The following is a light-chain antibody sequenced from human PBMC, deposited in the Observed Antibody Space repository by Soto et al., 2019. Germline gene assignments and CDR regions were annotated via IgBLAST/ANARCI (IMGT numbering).Light chain of an antibody. CDR3: QSYDSTSVV. CDR1: SGSIASNF. CDR2: EDS. V-gene: IGLV6-57*04. Sequence: LTQPHSVSESPGKTVTISCTRSSGSIASNFVRWYQQRPGSAPTTVIYEDSERPSGVPDRFSGSIDSSSNSASLTISRLKTEDEADYYCQSYDSTSVVFGGGTKVTVL. J-gene: IGLJ2*01.